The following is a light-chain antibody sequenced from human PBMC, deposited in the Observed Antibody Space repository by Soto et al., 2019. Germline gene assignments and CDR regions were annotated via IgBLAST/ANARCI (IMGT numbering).Light chain of an antibody. CDR2: NNN. V-gene: IGLV1-44*01. Sequence: QSVLTQPPSASGAPGQRVTISCSGSSSNIGSDSVSWYQQLPGTAPKLLIYNNNQRPSGVPDRFSGSKSGTSASLAISGLQSEDEADYYCAAWDDSLNGVVFGGGTQLTVL. CDR3: AAWDDSLNGVV. J-gene: IGLJ2*01. CDR1: SSNIGSDS.